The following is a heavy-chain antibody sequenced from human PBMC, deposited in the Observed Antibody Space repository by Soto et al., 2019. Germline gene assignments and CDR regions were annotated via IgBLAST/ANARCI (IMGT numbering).Heavy chain of an antibody. CDR1: GGTFSSYA. D-gene: IGHD6-6*01. V-gene: IGHV1-69*01. CDR2: IIPIFGTA. Sequence: QVQLVQSGAEVKKPGSSVKVSCKASGGTFSSYAISWVRQAPGQGLEWMGGIIPIFGTANYAQKFQGRVTITADESTSTAYMELSSLRSEDTAVYSCARISEISSLGGENWFDPWGQGTLVTVSS. CDR3: ARISEISSLGGENWFDP. J-gene: IGHJ5*02.